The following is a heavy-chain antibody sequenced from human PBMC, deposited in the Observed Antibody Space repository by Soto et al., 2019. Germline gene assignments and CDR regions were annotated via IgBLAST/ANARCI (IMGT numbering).Heavy chain of an antibody. V-gene: IGHV3-15*01. CDR2: IKSKTDGGTT. CDR1: GFTFSNAW. CDR3: TTAAREEDSNSDPQYYYYYYYMDV. J-gene: IGHJ6*03. D-gene: IGHD4-4*01. Sequence: GGSLRLSCAASGFTFSNAWMSWVRQAPGKGLEWVGRIKSKTDGGTTDYAAPVKGRFTISRDDSKNTLYLQMNSLKTEDTAVYYCTTAAREEDSNSDPQYYYYYYYMDVWGKGTTVTVSS.